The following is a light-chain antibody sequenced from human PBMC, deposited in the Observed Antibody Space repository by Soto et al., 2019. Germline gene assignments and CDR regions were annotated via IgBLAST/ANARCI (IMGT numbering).Light chain of an antibody. J-gene: IGKJ2*01. Sequence: EIVMTQSPATLSVSPGERTTLSCRASQSVSSNFAWYQQKPGQAPRRLIYGASTRATGIPARFSGSGSGTEFTLTISSLQSEDFAVYYCQQYNNLPNTFGQGTNLEIK. CDR2: GAS. CDR1: QSVSSN. V-gene: IGKV3-15*01. CDR3: QQYNNLPNT.